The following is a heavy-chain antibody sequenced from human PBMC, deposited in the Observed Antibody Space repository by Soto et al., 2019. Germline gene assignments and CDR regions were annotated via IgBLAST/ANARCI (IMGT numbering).Heavy chain of an antibody. V-gene: IGHV1-69*08. CDR2: IIAILGRG. D-gene: IGHD6-19*01. CDR3: ARDRIVPDSSTGMDV. CDR1: GGTFSSYS. Sequence: WASVKVSCKASGGTFSSYSFSWVRQAPGQGLEWMGMIIAILGRGNYAQKFQGRVTITADKSTSTVYMELSSLRSEDTAVYYCARDRIVPDSSTGMDVWGQGTTVTVSS. J-gene: IGHJ6*02.